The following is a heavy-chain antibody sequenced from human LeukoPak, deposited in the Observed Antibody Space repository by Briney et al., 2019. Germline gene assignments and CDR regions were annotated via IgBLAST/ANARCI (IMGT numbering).Heavy chain of an antibody. Sequence: SESLSLACTVSGGSISSSSYYWGWIRQPPGKGLEWIGRTYYSGSTYYNSSLKSRVTISVDTPKNQFSLELSAVTSADTPVYYCARMGELLGLVSDYWGQGTLVTVSS. D-gene: IGHD1-26*01. CDR1: GGSISSSSYY. CDR2: TYYSGST. CDR3: ARMGELLGLVSDY. V-gene: IGHV4-39*01. J-gene: IGHJ4*02.